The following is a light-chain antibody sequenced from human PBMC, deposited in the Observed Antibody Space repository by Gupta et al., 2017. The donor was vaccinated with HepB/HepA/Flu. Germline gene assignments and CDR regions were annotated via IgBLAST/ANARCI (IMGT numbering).Light chain of an antibody. J-gene: IGLJ2*01. V-gene: IGLV2-14*01. CDR3: SSYTSSSTPVV. CDR2: DVS. Sequence: SALTQPASVSGSPGQSITISCTGTSSDVGGYNYVSWYQQHPGKAPNLMIYDVSNRPSGVSNRFSGSKSGTTASLTISGLQAEDEADYYCSSYTSSSTPVVFGGGTKLTVL. CDR1: SSDVGGYNY.